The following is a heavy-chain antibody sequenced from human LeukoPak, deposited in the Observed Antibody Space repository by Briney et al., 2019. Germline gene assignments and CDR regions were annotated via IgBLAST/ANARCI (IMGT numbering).Heavy chain of an antibody. Sequence: PSETLSLTCAVYGGSFSGYYWSWIRQPPGKGLEWIGEINHSGSTNHNPSLKSRVTISVDTSKNQFSLRLSSVTAADTAVYYCARNYGYGYPYYFDYWGQGTLVTVSS. CDR2: INHSGST. CDR1: GGSFSGYY. CDR3: ARNYGYGYPYYFDY. D-gene: IGHD5-18*01. V-gene: IGHV4-34*01. J-gene: IGHJ4*02.